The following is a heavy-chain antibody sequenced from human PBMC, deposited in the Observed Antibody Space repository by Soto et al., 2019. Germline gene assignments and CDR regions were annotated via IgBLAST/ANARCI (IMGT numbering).Heavy chain of an antibody. Sequence: GGSLRLSCAASGFTVSSNYMSWVRQAPGKGLEWVSVIYSGGSTYYADSVKGRFTISRDNSKNTLYLQMNSLRAEDTAVYYCAREGYYDSSGYFDIWGQGTMVTVSS. CDR2: IYSGGST. J-gene: IGHJ3*02. D-gene: IGHD3-22*01. CDR1: GFTVSSNY. CDR3: AREGYYDSSGYFDI. V-gene: IGHV3-53*01.